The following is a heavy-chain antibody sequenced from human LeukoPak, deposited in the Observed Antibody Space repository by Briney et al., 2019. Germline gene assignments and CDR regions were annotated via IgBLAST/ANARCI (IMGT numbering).Heavy chain of an antibody. D-gene: IGHD3-10*01. CDR1: GFSLTSNG. J-gene: IGHJ6*02. V-gene: IGHV3-30*03. CDR2: ISHDGNKN. Sequence: GGSLRLSCAASGFSLTSNGMHWVRQAPGKGLEGVAFISHDGNKNYYADSVKGRFTVSRDSSKSTLFLQMDSLRRDDTAVYYCARDIRVRYMPMVRAVEYYQYHAMDVWGQGTTVTVYS. CDR3: ARDIRVRYMPMVRAVEYYQYHAMDV.